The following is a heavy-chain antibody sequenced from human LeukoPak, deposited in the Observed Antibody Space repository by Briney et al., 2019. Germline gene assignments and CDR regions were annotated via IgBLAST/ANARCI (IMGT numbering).Heavy chain of an antibody. V-gene: IGHV1-2*02. CDR2: INPNSGGT. CDR3: ARDIVVVPAAPREGFDY. D-gene: IGHD2-2*01. J-gene: IGHJ4*02. CDR1: GYTFTSYD. Sequence: ASVKVSCKASGYTFTSYDINWVRQAPGQGLEWMGWINPNSGGTNYAQKFQGRVTMTRDTSISTAYMELSRLRSDDTAVYYCARDIVVVPAAPREGFDYWGQGTLVTVSS.